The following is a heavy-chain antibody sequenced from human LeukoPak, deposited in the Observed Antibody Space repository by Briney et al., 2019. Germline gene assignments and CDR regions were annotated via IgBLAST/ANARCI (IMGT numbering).Heavy chain of an antibody. CDR1: GGSISSYY. D-gene: IGHD6-19*01. V-gene: IGHV4-59*01. J-gene: IGHJ4*02. Sequence: PSETLSLTCTVSGGSISSYYWSWIRQPPGKGLEWIGYIYYSGSTNYNPSLKSRVTISVDTSKNQFSLKLSSVTAADTAVYYCARGGRYSSGRRFDYWGQGTLVTVSS. CDR2: IYYSGST. CDR3: ARGGRYSSGRRFDY.